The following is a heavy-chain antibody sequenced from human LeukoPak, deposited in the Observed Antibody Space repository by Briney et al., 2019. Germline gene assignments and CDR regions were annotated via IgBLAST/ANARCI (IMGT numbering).Heavy chain of an antibody. J-gene: IGHJ4*02. CDR3: ARDSRRVGATGGSDY. CDR1: AFIFSGHW. D-gene: IGHD1-26*01. CDR2: IKEDGSER. V-gene: IGHV3-7*03. Sequence: GGSLRLSCEGSAFIFSGHWMNWVRQTPGKGLEWVASIKEDGSERQYVDSVKGRFSISRDNTKGSLFLQLNSLRAEDTAVYYCARDSRRVGATGGSDYWGQGTLVTVSS.